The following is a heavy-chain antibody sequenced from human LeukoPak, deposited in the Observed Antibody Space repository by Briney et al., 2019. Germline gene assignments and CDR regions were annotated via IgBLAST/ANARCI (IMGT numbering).Heavy chain of an antibody. CDR1: GGSISSSSSVC. Sequence: PSETLSLTCAVSGGSISSSSSVCWTWVRQPPGEGLEWIGETYHNGATNYNPSLKSRVTVLLDKSKNQFSLKLNSVTAADTAVYYCARGGAGDGYNYGSFDYWGQGTLVTVSS. V-gene: IGHV4-4*02. CDR2: TYHNGAT. J-gene: IGHJ4*02. D-gene: IGHD5-24*01. CDR3: ARGGAGDGYNYGSFDY.